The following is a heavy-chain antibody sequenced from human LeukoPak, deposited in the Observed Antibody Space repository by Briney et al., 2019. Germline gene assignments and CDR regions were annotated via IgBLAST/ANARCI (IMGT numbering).Heavy chain of an antibody. J-gene: IGHJ4*02. CDR3: AKDRKFGVELPAAIGGC. Sequence: PGGSLRLSCAASGFTFSSYGMHWVRQAPGKGLEWVAVISYDGSNTYYADSVKGRFTISRDSSKNTLYLQMNSLRAEDTAVYYCAKDRKFGVELPAAIGGCWGQGTLVTVSS. D-gene: IGHD2-2*01. CDR1: GFTFSSYG. CDR2: ISYDGSNT. V-gene: IGHV3-30*18.